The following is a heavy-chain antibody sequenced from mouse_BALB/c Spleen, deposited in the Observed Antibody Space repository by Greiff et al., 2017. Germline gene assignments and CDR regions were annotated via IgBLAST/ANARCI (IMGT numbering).Heavy chain of an antibody. CDR1: GFSLTSYG. J-gene: IGHJ3*01. Sequence: VKVVESGPGLVAPSQSLSITCTVSGFSLTSYGVHWVRQPPGKGLEWLGVIWAGGSTNYNSALMSRLSISKDNSKSQVFLKMNSLQTDDTAMYYCARDEVGRAWFAYWGQGTLVTVSA. V-gene: IGHV2-9*02. D-gene: IGHD4-1*01. CDR3: ARDEVGRAWFAY. CDR2: IWAGGST.